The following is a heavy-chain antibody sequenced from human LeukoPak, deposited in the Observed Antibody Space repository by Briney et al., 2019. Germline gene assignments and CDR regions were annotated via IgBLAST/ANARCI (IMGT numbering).Heavy chain of an antibody. CDR3: ASTTAAGILWWFDP. Sequence: SETLSLTCTVSGYSISSGYYWGWIRQPPGKGLEWIGYIYYSGSTYYNPSPKSRVTISVDTSKNQFSLKLSSVTAADTAVYYCASTTAAGILWWFDPWGQGTLVTVSS. V-gene: IGHV4-38-2*02. CDR1: GYSISSGYY. D-gene: IGHD6-13*01. J-gene: IGHJ5*02. CDR2: IYYSGST.